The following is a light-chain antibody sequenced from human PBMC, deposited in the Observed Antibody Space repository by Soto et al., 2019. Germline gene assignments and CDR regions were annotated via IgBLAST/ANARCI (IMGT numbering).Light chain of an antibody. Sequence: DIVLTPSPDSLAVSMGERATINCKSSQSVLYSSNNKNYLAWYQQKPGPPPKLLIYWASTRESGVPDRFSGSGSGTDFTLTISSLQAEDVAVYYCQQYYSTPLTFGGGTKVDVK. V-gene: IGKV4-1*01. CDR3: QQYYSTPLT. CDR2: WAS. J-gene: IGKJ4*01. CDR1: QSVLYSSNNKNY.